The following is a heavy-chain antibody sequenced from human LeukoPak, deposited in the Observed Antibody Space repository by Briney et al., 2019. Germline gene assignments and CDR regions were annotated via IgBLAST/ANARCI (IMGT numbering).Heavy chain of an antibody. CDR3: TRGRAAMITAGVDY. D-gene: IGHD5-18*01. CDR2: ISSSSSYM. CDR1: GFTFSSYS. J-gene: IGHJ4*02. Sequence: GGSLRLSCAASGFTFSSYSMNWVRQAPGKGLEWVSSISSSSSYMYYADSVKGRFTISRDNAKNSLHLLMNSLRAEDTAVYFCTRGRAAMITAGVDYWGQGTLVTVSS. V-gene: IGHV3-21*01.